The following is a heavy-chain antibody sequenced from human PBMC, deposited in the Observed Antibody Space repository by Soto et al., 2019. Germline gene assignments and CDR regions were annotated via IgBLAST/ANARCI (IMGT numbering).Heavy chain of an antibody. CDR2: ISAYNGNT. J-gene: IGHJ4*02. D-gene: IGHD3-9*01. Sequence: ASVKVSCKASGYTFTSYGISWVRQAPGQGLEWMGWISAYNGNTNYAQKLQGRVTMTTDTSTSTAYMELRSLRSDDTAVYYCARGRGQTKTYYDILTGYYGEYFDYWGQGTLVTVS. CDR1: GYTFTSYG. CDR3: ARGRGQTKTYYDILTGYYGEYFDY. V-gene: IGHV1-18*04.